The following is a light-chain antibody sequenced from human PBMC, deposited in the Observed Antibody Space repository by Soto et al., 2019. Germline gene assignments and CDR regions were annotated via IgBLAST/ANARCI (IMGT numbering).Light chain of an antibody. CDR2: GTS. CDR1: RSVSTSNY. CDR3: QLYGISLNMYT. J-gene: IGKJ2*01. Sequence: EIVLTQSPGTLHLSPGERATLSCRASRSVSTSNYLAWYQQQPGQAPRLVIFGTSSRATGITDRFRGSGSGADFTLTIIRREPEDFAVYYCQLYGISLNMYTFGPGTKLEIK. V-gene: IGKV3-20*01.